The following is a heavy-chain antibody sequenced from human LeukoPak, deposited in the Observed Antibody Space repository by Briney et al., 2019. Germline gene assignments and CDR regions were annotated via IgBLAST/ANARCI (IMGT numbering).Heavy chain of an antibody. CDR1: GYTFTSYD. CDR3: ARGYWQQPPLFQH. CDR2: MNPNSGNT. J-gene: IGHJ1*01. Sequence: ASVKVSCKASGYTFTSYDINWVRQATGQGLEWMGWMNPNSGNTDYAQKFQGRVTMTRNTSISTAYMELSSLRSEDTAVYYCARGYWQQPPLFQHWGQGTLVTVSS. D-gene: IGHD6-13*01. V-gene: IGHV1-8*01.